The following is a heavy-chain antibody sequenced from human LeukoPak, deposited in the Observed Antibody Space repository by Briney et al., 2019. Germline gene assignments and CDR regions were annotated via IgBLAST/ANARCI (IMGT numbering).Heavy chain of an antibody. CDR3: ARRPNWGPVFDY. D-gene: IGHD7-27*01. CDR2: IFYNGST. CDR1: GGSISNYY. V-gene: IGHV4-59*01. Sequence: PSETLSLTCTVSGGSISNYYWGWIRQPPGKGLEWIGYIFYNGSTNYNPSLKSRITISIDTSKNQFSLNLSSVTAADTAVYYCARRPNWGPVFDYWGQGTLVTVSS. J-gene: IGHJ4*02.